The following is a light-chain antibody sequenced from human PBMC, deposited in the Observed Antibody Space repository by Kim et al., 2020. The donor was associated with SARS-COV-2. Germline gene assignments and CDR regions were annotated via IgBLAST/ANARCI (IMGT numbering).Light chain of an antibody. V-gene: IGKV1-8*01. CDR3: QQYYSYPPT. Sequence: AIRMTQSPSSFSASTGDRVTITCRASQGISSYLAWYQQKQGKAPKLLIYAASTLQSGVPSRFSGSGSGTDFTLTISCLQSEDFATYYCQQYYSYPPTFGQGTKVDIK. J-gene: IGKJ1*01. CDR2: AAS. CDR1: QGISSY.